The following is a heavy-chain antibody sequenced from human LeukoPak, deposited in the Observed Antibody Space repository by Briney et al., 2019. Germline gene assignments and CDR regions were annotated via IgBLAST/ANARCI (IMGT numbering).Heavy chain of an antibody. Sequence: SETLSLTCTVSGGSISSSSYYWGWIRQPPGKGLEWIGEINHSGSTNYNPSLKSRVTISVDTSKNQFSLKLSSVTAADTAVYYCARNGIAVARPWFDPWGQGTLVTVSS. CDR2: INHSGST. V-gene: IGHV4-39*07. J-gene: IGHJ5*02. CDR1: GGSISSSSYY. CDR3: ARNGIAVARPWFDP. D-gene: IGHD6-19*01.